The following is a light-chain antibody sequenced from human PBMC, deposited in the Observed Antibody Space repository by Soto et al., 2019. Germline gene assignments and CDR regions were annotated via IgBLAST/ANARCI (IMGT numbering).Light chain of an antibody. Sequence: DIQMTQSPSSLSASVGDRVTITCRASQTISNYLNWYQQKPGEAPKLLISTASSLRSGVPSRFSGSRSGTEFTLTISSLQPEDFATYYCQQSYGTPRTFGQGTKVEIK. CDR1: QTISNY. CDR2: TAS. V-gene: IGKV1-39*01. J-gene: IGKJ1*01. CDR3: QQSYGTPRT.